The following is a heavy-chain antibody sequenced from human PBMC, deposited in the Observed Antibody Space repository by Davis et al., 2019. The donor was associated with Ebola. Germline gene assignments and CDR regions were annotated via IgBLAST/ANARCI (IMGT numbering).Heavy chain of an antibody. Sequence: GESLKISCAASGFTVSSNYMSWVRQAPGKGLVWVSRIKSDGSTKSYADSVKGRFTISRDNAKNSLYLQMNSLRDDDTAVYYCVREGGGSWGYWGQGTLVTVSS. CDR2: IKSDGSTK. J-gene: IGHJ4*02. D-gene: IGHD2-15*01. CDR3: VREGGGSWGY. V-gene: IGHV3-74*01. CDR1: GFTVSSNY.